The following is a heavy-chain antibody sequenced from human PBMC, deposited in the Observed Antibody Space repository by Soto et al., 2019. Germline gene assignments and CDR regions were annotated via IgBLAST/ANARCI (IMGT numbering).Heavy chain of an antibody. Sequence: EVQLLESGGGLVQPGGSLRLSCAAYGFTFSSYAMSWVRQAPGKGLEWVSAISGSGGSTYYADSVKGRFTISRDNSKNTLYLQMNSLRAEDTAVYYCAKDQRRNVRWGSSSCFGYWGQGALVTVSS. CDR1: GFTFSSYA. CDR3: AKDQRRNVRWGSSSCFGY. D-gene: IGHD6-13*01. J-gene: IGHJ4*02. CDR2: ISGSGGST. V-gene: IGHV3-23*01.